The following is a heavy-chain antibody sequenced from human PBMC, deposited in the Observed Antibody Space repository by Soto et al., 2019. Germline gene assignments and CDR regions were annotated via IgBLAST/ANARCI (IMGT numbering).Heavy chain of an antibody. CDR1: GFTFSSYG. V-gene: IGHV3-33*01. CDR2: IWYDGSNK. J-gene: IGHJ6*02. Sequence: ESGGGVVQPGRSLRLSCAASGFTFSSYGMHWVRQAPGKGLEWVAVIWYDGSNKYYADSVKGRFTISRDNSKNTLYLQMNSLRAEDTAVYYCASSGYSSSWYSVDDGMDVWGQGTTVTVSS. CDR3: ASSGYSSSWYSVDDGMDV. D-gene: IGHD6-13*01.